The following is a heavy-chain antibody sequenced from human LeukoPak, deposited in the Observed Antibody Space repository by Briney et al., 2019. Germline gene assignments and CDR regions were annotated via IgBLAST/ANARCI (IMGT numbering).Heavy chain of an antibody. V-gene: IGHV1-2*02. CDR2: INLHSGAT. CDR3: ATSSTVTHTRDP. D-gene: IGHD4-11*01. J-gene: IGHJ5*02. Sequence: GASVKVSCKASGYGFSDVNFNWVRQAPGQGLEWMGWINLHSGATNYAQRFQGRVSMDASFDTAYMELSRLTSDDTAVYYCATSSTVTHTRDPWGQGTLVTVSS. CDR1: GYGFSDVN.